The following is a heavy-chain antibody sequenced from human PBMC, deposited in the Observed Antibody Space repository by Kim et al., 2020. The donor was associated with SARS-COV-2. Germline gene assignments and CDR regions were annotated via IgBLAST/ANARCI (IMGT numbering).Heavy chain of an antibody. V-gene: IGHV3-30*04. CDR3: ARGPPPPYSGSSSWYWVSTYFDY. CDR1: GFTFSSYA. J-gene: IGHJ4*02. CDR2: ISYDGSNK. Sequence: GGSLRLSCAASGFTFSSYAMHWVRQAPGKGLEWVAVISYDGSNKYYADSVKGRFTISRDNSKNTLYLQMNSLRAEDTAVYYCARGPPPPYSGSSSWYWVSTYFDYWGQGTLVTVSS. D-gene: IGHD6-13*01.